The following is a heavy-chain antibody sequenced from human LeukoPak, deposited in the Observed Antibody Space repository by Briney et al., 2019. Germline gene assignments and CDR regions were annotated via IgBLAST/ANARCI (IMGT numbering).Heavy chain of an antibody. D-gene: IGHD1-26*01. CDR3: ARSRSGSYGR. V-gene: IGHV3-23*01. CDR1: GFTFSSYA. J-gene: IGHJ4*02. CDR2: ISGSGGST. Sequence: GGSLRLSCAASGFTFSSYAMSWVRQAPGKGLEWVSAISGSGGSTYSADSVKGRFTISRDNSKNTLYLQMNSLRPEDTAVYYCARSRSGSYGRWGQGTLVTVSS.